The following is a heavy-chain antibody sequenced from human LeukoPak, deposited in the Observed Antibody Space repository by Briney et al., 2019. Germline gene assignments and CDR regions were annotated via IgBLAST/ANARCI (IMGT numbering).Heavy chain of an antibody. V-gene: IGHV1-2*02. CDR3: ARERPADYSNYLPNAYYYYGMDA. CDR1: GYTFTGYY. D-gene: IGHD4-11*01. J-gene: IGHJ6*02. Sequence: ASVKVSCKASGYTFTGYYMHWVRQAPGQGLEWMGWINPNSSGTNYAQKFQGRVTMTRDTSISTAYMELSRLRSDDTAVYYCARERPADYSNYLPNAYYYYGMDAWGQGTTVTVSS. CDR2: INPNSSGT.